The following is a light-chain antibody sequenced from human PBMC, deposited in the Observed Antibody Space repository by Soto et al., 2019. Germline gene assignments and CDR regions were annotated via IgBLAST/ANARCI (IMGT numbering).Light chain of an antibody. CDR1: QSISNY. J-gene: IGKJ4*01. CDR3: QQRKNWPRGLT. Sequence: EIVLTQSPATLSLSPGERATLSCRASQSISNYLAWYQQKPGQAPRLLIYDASNRATGIPARFSGSGSGTDFTLNISILEPEDFAIYYFQQRKNWPRGLTFGGGTKVEIQ. V-gene: IGKV3-11*01. CDR2: DAS.